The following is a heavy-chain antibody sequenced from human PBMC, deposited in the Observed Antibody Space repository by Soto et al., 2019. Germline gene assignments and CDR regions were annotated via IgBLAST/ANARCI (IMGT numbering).Heavy chain of an antibody. V-gene: IGHV1-69*01. CDR2: IIPIFGTA. Sequence: QVQLVQSGAEVKKPGSSVKVSCKASGGTFSSYAISWVRQAPGQGLEWMGGIIPIFGTANYAQKFQGRVKITADESTSTAYRGLGSLGSEERAVFYWGGVGRTGGGEGSSFDYWGQGTLVTVSS. D-gene: IGHD3-16*01. CDR1: GGTFSSYA. J-gene: IGHJ4*02. CDR3: GGVGRTGGGEGSSFDY.